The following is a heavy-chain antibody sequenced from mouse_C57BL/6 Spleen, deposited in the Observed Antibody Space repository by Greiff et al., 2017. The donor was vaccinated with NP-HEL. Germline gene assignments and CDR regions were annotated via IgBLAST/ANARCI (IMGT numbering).Heavy chain of an antibody. CDR2: IDPSDSYT. Sequence: QVQLKQPGAELVMPGASVKLSCKASGYTFTSYWMHWVKQRPGQGLEWIGEIDPSDSYTNSNQKFKGKSTLTVDKSSSTAYMQLSSLTSEDSAVYYCARKYYGSSYWYFDVWGTGTTVTVSS. V-gene: IGHV1-69*01. CDR3: ARKYYGSSYWYFDV. J-gene: IGHJ1*03. CDR1: GYTFTSYW. D-gene: IGHD1-1*01.